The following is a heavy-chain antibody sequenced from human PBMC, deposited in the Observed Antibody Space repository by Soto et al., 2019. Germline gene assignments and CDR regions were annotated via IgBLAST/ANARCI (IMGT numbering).Heavy chain of an antibody. V-gene: IGHV1-18*01. CDR3: AREAIAVAGEVWFDP. D-gene: IGHD6-19*01. CDR2: ISAYNGNI. Sequence: ASVKVSCKASGYTFTSYGISWVRQAPGQGLEWMGWISAYNGNINYSQKLQGRVTMTTDTSTSTAYMELRSLRSDDTAVYYCAREAIAVAGEVWFDPWGQGTLVTVSS. J-gene: IGHJ5*02. CDR1: GYTFTSYG.